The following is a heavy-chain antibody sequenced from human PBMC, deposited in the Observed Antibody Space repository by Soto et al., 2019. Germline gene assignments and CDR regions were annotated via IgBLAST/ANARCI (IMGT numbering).Heavy chain of an antibody. V-gene: IGHV3-21*01. D-gene: IGHD2-2*02. CDR2: ISSSSSYI. Sequence: PGGSLRLSCAASGFTFSSYSMNWVRQAPGKGLEWVSSISSSSSYIYYADSVKGRFTISRDNAKNSLYLQMNSLRAEDTAVYYCAREGVVVSAAIRAGGYYYYGMDVWGQGTTVTVTS. CDR1: GFTFSSYS. CDR3: AREGVVVSAAIRAGGYYYYGMDV. J-gene: IGHJ6*02.